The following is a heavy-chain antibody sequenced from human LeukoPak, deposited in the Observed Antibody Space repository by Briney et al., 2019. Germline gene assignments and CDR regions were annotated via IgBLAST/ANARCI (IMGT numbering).Heavy chain of an antibody. D-gene: IGHD4-17*01. Sequence: ASVKVSCKASGYTFTGYYIHWVRQAPGQGLEWVGWINPNSGGTNYAQNFQSRVTMTRDTSISTAYMELSGLRSDDTAIYYCARDPSGDYVCWYFDLWGRGTLVTVSS. V-gene: IGHV1-2*02. CDR2: INPNSGGT. J-gene: IGHJ2*01. CDR1: GYTFTGYY. CDR3: ARDPSGDYVCWYFDL.